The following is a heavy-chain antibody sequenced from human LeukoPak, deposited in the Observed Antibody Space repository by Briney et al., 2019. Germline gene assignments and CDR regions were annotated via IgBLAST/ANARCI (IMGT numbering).Heavy chain of an antibody. CDR3: ARGRWDTGGLHGMDV. CDR1: GFTFSTYA. Sequence: GRSLRLSCAGAGFTFSTYAMHWVRQAPGKGLEWVAVIWYDGSNKYYADSVKGRFTISRDNSKNTLYLEGNNLRAEDTAVYCCARGRWDTGGLHGMDVWGQGTTVTVSS. J-gene: IGHJ6*02. CDR2: IWYDGSNK. V-gene: IGHV3-33*08. D-gene: IGHD2-8*02.